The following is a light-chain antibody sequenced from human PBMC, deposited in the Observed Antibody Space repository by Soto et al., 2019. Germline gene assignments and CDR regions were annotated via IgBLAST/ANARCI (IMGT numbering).Light chain of an antibody. Sequence: DIQMTQSPSSLSASVGDTVTITCRASQTIRYSLNWYQQKPGKAPKVLIYDASTLQSGVPPRFSGSGSGTDFALTITSQQPEDFATYYCHQSAGSLTWTFGQGTRVEAK. V-gene: IGKV1-39*01. CDR1: QTIRYS. J-gene: IGKJ1*01. CDR2: DAS. CDR3: HQSAGSLTWT.